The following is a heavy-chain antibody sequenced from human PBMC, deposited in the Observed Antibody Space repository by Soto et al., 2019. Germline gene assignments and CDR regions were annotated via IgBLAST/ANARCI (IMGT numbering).Heavy chain of an antibody. Sequence: GGSLRLSCAASGFTFSSYAMSWVRQAPGKGLEWVSAISGSGGSTYYADSVKGRFTISRDNSKNTLYLQMNSLRAEDTAVYYGAKDPGIAVAGTAFDIWGQGTMVTVSS. D-gene: IGHD6-19*01. J-gene: IGHJ3*02. CDR1: GFTFSSYA. CDR2: ISGSGGST. V-gene: IGHV3-23*01. CDR3: AKDPGIAVAGTAFDI.